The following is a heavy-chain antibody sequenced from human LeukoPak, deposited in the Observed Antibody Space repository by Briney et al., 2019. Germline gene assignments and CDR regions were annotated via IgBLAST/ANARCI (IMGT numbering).Heavy chain of an antibody. CDR2: IWYDGSNK. D-gene: IGHD2-2*03. Sequence: PERSLRLSCAASGFTFSSYGMHWVRQAPGKGLEWVAVIWYDGSNKYYADSVKGRFTISRDNSKNTLYLQMNSLRAEDTAVYYCAKGGYCSSTSCPIDYWGQGTLVTVSS. J-gene: IGHJ4*02. CDR3: AKGGYCSSTSCPIDY. CDR1: GFTFSSYG. V-gene: IGHV3-33*06.